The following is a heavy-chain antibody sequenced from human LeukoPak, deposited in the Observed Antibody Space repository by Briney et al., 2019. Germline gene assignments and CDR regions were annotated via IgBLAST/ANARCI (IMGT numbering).Heavy chain of an antibody. Sequence: SETLSLTCTVSGGSISSSSYYWGWIRQPPGKGLEWIGSIYYSGSTYYNPSLKSRVTISVDTSKNQFSLNLSSVTAADTAVYYCARESWSYASKFHYWGQGTLVTVSS. D-gene: IGHD3-16*01. V-gene: IGHV4-39*07. CDR2: IYYSGST. CDR1: GGSISSSSYY. J-gene: IGHJ4*02. CDR3: ARESWSYASKFHY.